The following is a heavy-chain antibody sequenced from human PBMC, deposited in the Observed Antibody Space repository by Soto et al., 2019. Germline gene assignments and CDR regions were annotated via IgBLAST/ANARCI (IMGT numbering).Heavy chain of an antibody. Sequence: PSETLSLTCAVYGGSFSGYYWSWIRQPPGKGLEWIGEINHSGSTNYNPSLKSRVTISVDTSKNQFSLKLSSVTAADTAVYYCAGAPMWVGATKLDYWGQGTLVTVSS. D-gene: IGHD1-26*01. V-gene: IGHV4-34*01. CDR1: GGSFSGYY. CDR2: INHSGST. J-gene: IGHJ4*02. CDR3: AGAPMWVGATKLDY.